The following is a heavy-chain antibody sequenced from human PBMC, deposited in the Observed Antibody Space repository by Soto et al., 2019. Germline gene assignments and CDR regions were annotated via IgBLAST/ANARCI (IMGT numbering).Heavy chain of an antibody. D-gene: IGHD2-15*01. CDR1: GGSISSGGYY. J-gene: IGHJ3*02. CDR2: IYYSGST. Sequence: GPRTWTPSETLSLTCTVSGGSISSGGYYWSWIRQHPGKGLEWIGYIYYSGSTYYNPSLKSRVTISVDTSKNQFSLKLSSVTAADTAVYYCARDILPGYCSGGSCYSGPFDIWGQGTMVTVSS. CDR3: ARDILPGYCSGGSCYSGPFDI. V-gene: IGHV4-31*03.